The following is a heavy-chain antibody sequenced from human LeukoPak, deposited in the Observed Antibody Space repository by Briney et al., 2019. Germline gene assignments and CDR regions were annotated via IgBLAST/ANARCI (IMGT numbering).Heavy chain of an antibody. V-gene: IGHV3-21*01. D-gene: IGHD3-22*01. Sequence: GGSLRLSCAGSQFTFSSYSMHWVRQAPAKGLEWVSGIYVSSSDIYYADSVNARFTISRDNSKNSLYLQMKSLRAKDTGLYYCARRGYYDYIGFDYWGQGTLVTVSS. CDR3: ARRGYYDYIGFDY. J-gene: IGHJ4*02. CDR2: IYVSSSDI. CDR1: QFTFSSYS.